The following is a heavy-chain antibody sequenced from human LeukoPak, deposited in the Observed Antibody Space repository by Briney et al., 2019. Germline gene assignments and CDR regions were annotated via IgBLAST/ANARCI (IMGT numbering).Heavy chain of an antibody. CDR3: ARNNYYDSSGYSYYFDY. CDR1: GFTFNNYA. V-gene: IGHV3-23*01. Sequence: GGSLRLSCAGSGFTFNNYAMSWVRQAPGKGLEWVSVISGNDGNTFYADSVKGRFTISRDNSKNTLYLQMNSLRAEDTALYYCARNNYYDSSGYSYYFDYWGQGTLVTVSS. CDR2: ISGNDGNT. D-gene: IGHD3-22*01. J-gene: IGHJ4*02.